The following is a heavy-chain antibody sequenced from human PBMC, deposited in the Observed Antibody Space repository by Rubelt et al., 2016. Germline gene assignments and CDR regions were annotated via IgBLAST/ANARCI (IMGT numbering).Heavy chain of an antibody. J-gene: IGHJ3*02. CDR2: INHSGST. CDR3: ARDRSSGYYGAFDI. D-gene: IGHD3-22*01. Sequence: QLQLQESGPGLVKPSETLSLTCTVSGGSISSSSYYWGWIRQPPGKGLEWIGEINHSGSTNYNPSLRGRVTISVETSKNQFSLKLSSVTAADTAVYYCARDRSSGYYGAFDIWGQGTMVTVSS. V-gene: IGHV4-39*07. CDR1: GGSISSSSYY.